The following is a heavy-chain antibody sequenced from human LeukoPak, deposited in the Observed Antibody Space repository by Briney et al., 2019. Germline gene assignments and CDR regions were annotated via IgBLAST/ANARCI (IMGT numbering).Heavy chain of an antibody. CDR1: GYTFTSYA. CDR2: INAGNGNT. V-gene: IGHV1-3*01. J-gene: IGHJ3*02. Sequence: ASVKVSCKVSGYTFTSYAMHWVRQAPGQRLEWMGWINAGNGNTKYSQKFQGRVTITRDTSASTAYMELSSLRSEDTAVYYCARASVDDAFDIWGQGTMVTVSS. D-gene: IGHD5-12*01. CDR3: ARASVDDAFDI.